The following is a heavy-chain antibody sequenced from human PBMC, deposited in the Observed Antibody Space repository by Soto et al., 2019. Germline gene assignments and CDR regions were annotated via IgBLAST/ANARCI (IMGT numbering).Heavy chain of an antibody. V-gene: IGHV1-69*13. D-gene: IGHD6-13*01. J-gene: IGHJ3*02. CDR1: GGTFSSYA. Sequence: GASVKVSCKASGGTFSSYAISWVRQAPGQGLEWMGGIIPIFGTANYAQKFQGRVTITADESTSTAYMELSSLRSEDTAVYYCARDLHSSSWPRAFDIWGQGTMVTVSS. CDR2: IIPIFGTA. CDR3: ARDLHSSSWPRAFDI.